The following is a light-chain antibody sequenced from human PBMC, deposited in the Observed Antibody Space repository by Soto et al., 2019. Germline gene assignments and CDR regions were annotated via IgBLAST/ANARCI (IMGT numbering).Light chain of an antibody. CDR3: VQNSDYPFT. Sequence: DIQMTQSPSSLSASLGDRVTITCRASQGIRDALGWYQQQPGKVPKRLIYSASTFQNGAPSRFSGSGSETLFTLPLSSLQPEDFATYFCVQNSDYPFTFGQGTRLEI. CDR1: QGIRDA. V-gene: IGKV1-17*01. CDR2: SAS. J-gene: IGKJ2*01.